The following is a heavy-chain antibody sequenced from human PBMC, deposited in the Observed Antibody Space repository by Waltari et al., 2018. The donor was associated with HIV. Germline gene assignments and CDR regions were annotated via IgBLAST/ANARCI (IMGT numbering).Heavy chain of an antibody. J-gene: IGHJ4*02. D-gene: IGHD5-12*01. V-gene: IGHV3-74*01. Sequence: EVQLVESGGGLVQPGGSLRLPCADSGFTFSSYWMHWVRQAPGTGLVWVSRINSDGSSTSYADSVKGRFTISRDNAKNTLYLQMNSLRAEDTAVYYCARGSSTREMATSHLGCWGQGTLVTVSS. CDR1: GFTFSSYW. CDR2: INSDGSST. CDR3: ARGSSTREMATSHLGC.